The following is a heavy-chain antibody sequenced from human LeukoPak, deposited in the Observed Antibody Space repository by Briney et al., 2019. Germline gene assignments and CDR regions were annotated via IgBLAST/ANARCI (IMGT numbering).Heavy chain of an antibody. Sequence: SETLSLTCTVSGGSISSSSYYWGWIRQPPGKGLEWIGSIYYSGSTYYDPSLKSRVTISVDTSKNQFSLKLSSVTAADTAVYYCARRNEGSSSPYYYYYYGMDVWGQGTTVTVSS. CDR1: GGSISSSSYY. J-gene: IGHJ6*02. D-gene: IGHD6-6*01. CDR2: IYYSGST. V-gene: IGHV4-39*01. CDR3: ARRNEGSSSPYYYYYYGMDV.